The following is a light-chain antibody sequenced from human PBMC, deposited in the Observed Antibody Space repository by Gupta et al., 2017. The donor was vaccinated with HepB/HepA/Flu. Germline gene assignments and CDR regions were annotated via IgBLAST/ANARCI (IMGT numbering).Light chain of an antibody. J-gene: IGKJ1*01. CDR1: QGISNY. V-gene: IGKV1-27*01. Sequence: DLQIRQPPSSPSASLGDRVTITFRASQGISNYLAWYQQKPGKVPKLLIYAASTLQSGVPSRFSGSGSGTDFTLTISSLQPEDGATYYCQKYNSAPRTFGQGTKVEIK. CDR2: AAS. CDR3: QKYNSAPRT.